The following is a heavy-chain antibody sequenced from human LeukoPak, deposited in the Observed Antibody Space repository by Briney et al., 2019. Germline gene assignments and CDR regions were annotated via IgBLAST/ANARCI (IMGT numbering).Heavy chain of an antibody. CDR3: AKDGSSGIAATADAFDI. V-gene: IGHV3-23*01. D-gene: IGHD6-13*01. CDR2: ISGGGATS. J-gene: IGHJ3*02. Sequence: GGSLRLSCAASGFTFNTYAMSWVRQAPGKGLEWVSAISGGGATSYYADSVEGRFTISRDNSKNTLYLQMNSLRAKDTAIYYCAKDGSSGIAATADAFDIWGQGTMVTVSS. CDR1: GFTFNTYA.